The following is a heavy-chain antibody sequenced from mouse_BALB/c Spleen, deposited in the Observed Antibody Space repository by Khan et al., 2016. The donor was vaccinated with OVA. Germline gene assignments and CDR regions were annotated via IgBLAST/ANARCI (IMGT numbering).Heavy chain of an antibody. V-gene: IGHV3-2*02. J-gene: IGHJ4*01. CDR3: ASGLGRYYAMDY. CDR1: GYSITSDYA. CDR2: ISYSGST. D-gene: IGHD4-1*01. Sequence: EVQLQESGPGLVKPSQSLSLTCTVSGYSITSDYAWNWIRQFPGNKLEWMGCISYSGSTNYSPSLKSRISITRDTSKNQIFLQLNSVTAEDTATYYCASGLGRYYAMDYWGQGTSVTVSS.